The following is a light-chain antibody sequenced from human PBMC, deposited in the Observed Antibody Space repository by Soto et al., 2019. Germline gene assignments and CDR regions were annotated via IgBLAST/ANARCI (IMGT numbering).Light chain of an antibody. CDR3: QQYNNWPQT. CDR1: QSVGSF. V-gene: IGKV3-15*01. CDR2: DAS. J-gene: IGKJ1*01. Sequence: EIVLTQSPATLSLSPGERATLSCRASQSVGSFLAWYQQKPGQAPRLLIYDASTRATGIPARFSGSGSGTEFTLTISSLQSEDFAVYYCQQYNNWPQTFGQGTKVDIK.